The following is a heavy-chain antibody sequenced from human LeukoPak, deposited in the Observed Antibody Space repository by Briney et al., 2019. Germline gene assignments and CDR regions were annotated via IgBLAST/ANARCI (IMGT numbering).Heavy chain of an antibody. J-gene: IGHJ4*02. CDR1: GYTFTGYY. CDR2: INPNSGGT. V-gene: IGHV1-2*02. Sequence: EASVKVSCKASGYTFTGYYMHWVRQAPGQGLEWMGWINPNSGGTNYAQKFQGGVTMTRDTSISTAYMELSRLRSDDTAVYYCARRTIFGVVNDDYWGQGTLVTVSS. D-gene: IGHD3-3*01. CDR3: ARRTIFGVVNDDY.